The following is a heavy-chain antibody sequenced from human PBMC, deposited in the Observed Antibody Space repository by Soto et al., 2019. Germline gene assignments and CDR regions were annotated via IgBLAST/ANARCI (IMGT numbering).Heavy chain of an antibody. J-gene: IGHJ4*02. Sequence: ASVKVSCKASGYSFSTYDINWVRQAPGQGLEWMGWMNPNSGNTAYAQMFQGKVTMTRNTSINTAYMELTTLTSDDTAFYYCARGVSAGVDYWGQGTLVTVSS. V-gene: IGHV1-8*01. CDR1: GYSFSTYD. CDR3: ARGVSAGVDY. CDR2: MNPNSGNT. D-gene: IGHD1-26*01.